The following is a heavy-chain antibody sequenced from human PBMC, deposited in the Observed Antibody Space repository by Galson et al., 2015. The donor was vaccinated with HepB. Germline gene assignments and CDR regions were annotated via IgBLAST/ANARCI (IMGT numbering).Heavy chain of an antibody. D-gene: IGHD1-26*01. J-gene: IGHJ6*02. V-gene: IGHV1-2*02. CDR3: ARGIMGTTFVYDGVDI. CDR1: GVTFSSYA. CDR2: INPFSGGT. Sequence: SVKVSCKASGVTFSSYAIRWVRQAPGQGLEWMGWINPFSGGTNFAQKFQGRVTMTRDTSISTVFMELSRLGSDDTAIYYCARGIMGTTFVYDGVDIWGQGTTVTVSS.